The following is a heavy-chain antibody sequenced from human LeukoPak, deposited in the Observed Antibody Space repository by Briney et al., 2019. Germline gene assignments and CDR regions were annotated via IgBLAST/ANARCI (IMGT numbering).Heavy chain of an antibody. CDR3: ARAGAYYDILTGYLDPYYFDY. CDR2: INPNSGGT. Sequence: ASVKVSCKASGYTFTGYYMHWVRQAPGQGLEWMGWINPNSGGTNYAQKFQGRVTVTRDTSISTAYMELSRLRSDDTAVYYCARAGAYYDILTGYLDPYYFDYWGQGTLVTVSS. J-gene: IGHJ4*02. CDR1: GYTFTGYY. V-gene: IGHV1-2*02. D-gene: IGHD3-9*01.